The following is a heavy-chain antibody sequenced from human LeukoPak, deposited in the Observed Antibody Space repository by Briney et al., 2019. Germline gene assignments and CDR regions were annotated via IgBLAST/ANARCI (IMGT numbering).Heavy chain of an antibody. Sequence: GGSLRLSCAASGFTFSSYEMNWVRQAPGKGLEWVSYISSSGSTIYYADSVKGRFTISRDNAKNSLYLQMNSLRAEDTALYFCTKGSGASGSSDYYYYMGVWGKGTTVTISS. CDR2: ISSSGSTI. J-gene: IGHJ6*03. V-gene: IGHV3-48*03. CDR3: TKGSGASGSSDYYYYMGV. D-gene: IGHD3-10*01. CDR1: GFTFSSYE.